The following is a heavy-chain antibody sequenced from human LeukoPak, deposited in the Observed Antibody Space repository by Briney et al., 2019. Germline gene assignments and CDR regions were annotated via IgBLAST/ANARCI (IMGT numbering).Heavy chain of an antibody. CDR1: GFTFNAYS. Sequence: EGSLRLSCAASGFTFNAYSMIWIRQAPGKGLEWVSSIGSSNTNIYYADSVRGRFTISRDNAKNSLYLQMNSLSAADTAVYYCARRDYGDFLPFYWGQGTLVTVSS. CDR3: ARRDYGDFLPFY. CDR2: IGSSNTNI. V-gene: IGHV3-21*01. J-gene: IGHJ4*02. D-gene: IGHD4-17*01.